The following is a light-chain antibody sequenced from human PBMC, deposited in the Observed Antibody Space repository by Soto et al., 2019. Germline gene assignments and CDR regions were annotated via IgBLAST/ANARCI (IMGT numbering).Light chain of an antibody. CDR3: QQRSNWPRT. V-gene: IGKV3-11*01. CDR1: QSVSSY. J-gene: IGKJ1*01. Sequence: EIVLTQSPATLSLSPGERATLSCRASQSVSSYLAWYQQKSGQAPRLLIYDASNRATGIPARFSGRGSGTDFTLTISSLEPEDFAVYYCQQRSNWPRTFGQGTKVEIK. CDR2: DAS.